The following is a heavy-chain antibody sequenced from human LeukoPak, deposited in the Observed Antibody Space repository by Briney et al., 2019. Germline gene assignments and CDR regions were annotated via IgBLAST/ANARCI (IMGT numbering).Heavy chain of an antibody. J-gene: IGHJ5*02. CDR2: ISYDGSNK. CDR3: AKAGFSSSWSKPDNWFDP. V-gene: IGHV3-30*04. Sequence: PGGSLRLSCAASGFTFSSYAMHWVRQAPGKGLEWVAVISYDGSNKYYADSVKGRFTISRDNSKNTLYLQMNSLRAEDTAVYFCAKAGFSSSWSKPDNWFDPWGQGTLVTVSS. CDR1: GFTFSSYA. D-gene: IGHD6-13*01.